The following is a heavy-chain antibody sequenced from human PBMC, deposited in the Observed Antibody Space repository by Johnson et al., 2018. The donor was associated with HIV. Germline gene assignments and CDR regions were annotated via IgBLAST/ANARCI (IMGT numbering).Heavy chain of an antibody. CDR3: ARDLAYGDIVLVSAFDI. D-gene: IGHD2-8*02. CDR2: ISHDGSHK. CDR1: GFTFSS. Sequence: QVLLVESGGGVVQPGRSQRLSCAASGFTFSSMHWDRQAPGKGLEWVAVISHDGSHKYYADSVKGRFSLSRDISKNSLYLQMNSLRAEDTALYYCARDLAYGDIVLVSAFDIWGQGTIVTVSS. V-gene: IGHV3-30*03. J-gene: IGHJ3*02.